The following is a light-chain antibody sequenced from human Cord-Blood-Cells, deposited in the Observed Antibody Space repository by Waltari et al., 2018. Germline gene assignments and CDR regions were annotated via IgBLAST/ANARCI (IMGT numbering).Light chain of an antibody. J-gene: IGKJ1*01. CDR3: QQYNNWPSWT. CDR2: GAS. V-gene: IGKV3-15*01. Sequence: EIVMTQSPATLSVSPGERATLSCRARQSVSSNLAWYQQKPDQAPRLLIYGASTRATRIPARFSGSGYGTEFTLTISSLQSEDFAVYYCQQYNNWPSWTFGQGTKVEIK. CDR1: QSVSSN.